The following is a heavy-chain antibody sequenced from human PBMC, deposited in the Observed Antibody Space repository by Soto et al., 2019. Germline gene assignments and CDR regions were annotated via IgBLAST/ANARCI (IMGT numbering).Heavy chain of an antibody. CDR2: ISAYNAHT. J-gene: IGHJ4*02. D-gene: IGHD3-3*01. V-gene: IGHV1-18*01. CDR1: GYTFTSYG. CDR3: ARAYEFWSGYSNFDY. Sequence: QVQLVQSGAEVKKPGASVKVSCKASGYTFTSYGISWVRQAPGQRLEWLGWISAYNAHTNYAQKLQDRVTMTTDTSTTTAHMELRRLRFDDTAVYYCARAYEFWSGYSNFDYWGQGTLVTVSS.